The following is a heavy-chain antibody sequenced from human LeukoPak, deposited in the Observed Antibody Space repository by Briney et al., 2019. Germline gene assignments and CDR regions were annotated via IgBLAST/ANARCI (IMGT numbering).Heavy chain of an antibody. CDR2: IIPIFGTA. CDR3: ATETYGDLRGSGAFDI. D-gene: IGHD4-17*01. CDR1: GGTFSSYA. J-gene: IGHJ3*02. Sequence: SVKVSCKASGGTFSSYAISWVRQAPGQGLEWMGGIIPIFGTANYAQKFQGRVTITTDESTSTAYMELSSLRSEDTAVYYCATETYGDLRGSGAFDIWGQGTMVTVSS. V-gene: IGHV1-69*05.